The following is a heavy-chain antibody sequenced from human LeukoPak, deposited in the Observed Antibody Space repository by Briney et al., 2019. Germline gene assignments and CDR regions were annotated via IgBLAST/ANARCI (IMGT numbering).Heavy chain of an antibody. CDR1: GGSISSYY. CDR3: AREARVTYDILTGYFDY. Sequence: SETLSLTCTVSGGSISSYYWSWIRQPPGKGLEWIGYIYYSGSTNYNPSLKSRVTISVDTSKNQFSLKLSSVTAADTAVYYCAREARVTYDILTGYFDYWGQGTLVTVSS. J-gene: IGHJ4*02. CDR2: IYYSGST. V-gene: IGHV4-59*01. D-gene: IGHD3-9*01.